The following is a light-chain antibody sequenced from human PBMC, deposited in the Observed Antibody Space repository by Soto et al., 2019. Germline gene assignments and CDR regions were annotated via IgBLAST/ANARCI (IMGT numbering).Light chain of an antibody. CDR1: QSVSSY. CDR3: QQRSNWQGLT. CDR2: DAS. J-gene: IGKJ4*01. Sequence: EIVLTQSPATLSLSPGERATLSCRASQSVSSYLAWYQQKPGQAPRLLIYDASNRATGIPARFSGSGSGTDFTLTISSLEPEAFAVYYCQQRSNWQGLTFGGGTKVEIK. V-gene: IGKV3-11*01.